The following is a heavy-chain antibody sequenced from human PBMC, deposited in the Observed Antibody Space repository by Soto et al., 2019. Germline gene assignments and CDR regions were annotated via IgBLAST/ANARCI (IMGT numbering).Heavy chain of an antibody. Sequence: GGSLRLSCAASGFIFGTYGMHWVRQAPGKGLEWVAIIWFDGNTEYYIDSVKGRFTISRDNSKNTLYLQMNSLRAEDTAVYYCAKSPGMYYYDSSGYYHYDYWGQGTLVTVSS. CDR3: AKSPGMYYYDSSGYYHYDY. CDR1: GFIFGTYG. V-gene: IGHV3-33*06. D-gene: IGHD3-22*01. CDR2: IWFDGNTE. J-gene: IGHJ4*02.